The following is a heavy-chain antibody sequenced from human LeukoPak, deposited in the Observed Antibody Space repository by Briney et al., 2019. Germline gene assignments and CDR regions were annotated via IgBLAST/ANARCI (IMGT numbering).Heavy chain of an antibody. CDR2: IKQDGSEK. D-gene: IGHD1-26*01. V-gene: IGHV3-7*01. CDR3: ISGSHFDY. J-gene: IGHJ4*02. Sequence: GGSLRLSCAASGFAFSSYWMSWVRQAPGKGLEWVANIKQDGSEKYYVDSVKGRFTISRDNAKNSLYLQMNSLRVEDTAVYYCISGSHFDYWGQGTLVTVSS. CDR1: GFAFSSYW.